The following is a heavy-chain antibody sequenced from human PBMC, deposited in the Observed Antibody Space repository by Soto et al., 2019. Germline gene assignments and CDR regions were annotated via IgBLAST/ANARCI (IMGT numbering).Heavy chain of an antibody. V-gene: IGHV3-23*01. D-gene: IGHD2-2*01. CDR2: ISGSGGST. CDR3: AKKTVVVPAAIPY. CDR1: GFTFSSYA. J-gene: IGHJ4*02. Sequence: EVQLLESGGGLVQPGGSLRLSCAASGFTFSSYAMSWVRQAPGKGLEWVSAISGSGGSTYYAASVKGRFTISRDNSKNPLYMQMNSLSAEDTAVYYCAKKTVVVPAAIPYWGQGTLVTVSS.